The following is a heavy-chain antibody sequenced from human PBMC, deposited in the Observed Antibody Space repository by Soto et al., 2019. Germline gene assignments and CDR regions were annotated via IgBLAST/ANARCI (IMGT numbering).Heavy chain of an antibody. V-gene: IGHV3-30*03. CDR2: ISYDGRNK. D-gene: IGHD6-19*01. CDR1: GFTFSSYG. J-gene: IGHJ6*02. CDR3: VIDGSSGWPYFYDMDV. Sequence: QVQLVESGGGVVQPGRSLRLSCAASGFTFSSYGMHWVRQAPGKGLEWVAGISYDGRNKYYADAVKGRFTISRDNSKNTLYMQMSSLRAEDTAVYYCVIDGSSGWPYFYDMDVWGQGTTVTVSS.